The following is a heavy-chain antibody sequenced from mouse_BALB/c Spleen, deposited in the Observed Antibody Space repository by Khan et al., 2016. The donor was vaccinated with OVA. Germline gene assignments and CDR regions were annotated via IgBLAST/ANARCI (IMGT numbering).Heavy chain of an antibody. Sequence: QVQLQQPGPGLVAPSQSLSITCTVSGFSLTSHGVNWVRQPPGKGLEWLGVIWGDGSTNYHSALKSRLSISKDNSKSQVFLKLNSLQTDDTATYYCAKWGNSYYAMDYWGQGTSVTVSS. D-gene: IGHD2-1*01. CDR1: GFSLTSHG. V-gene: IGHV2-3*01. J-gene: IGHJ4*01. CDR3: AKWGNSYYAMDY. CDR2: IWGDGST.